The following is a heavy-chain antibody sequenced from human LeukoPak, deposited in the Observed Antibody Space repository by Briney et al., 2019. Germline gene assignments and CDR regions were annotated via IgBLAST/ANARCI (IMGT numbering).Heavy chain of an antibody. V-gene: IGHV1-69*05. Sequence: SVKVSCKASGGTFSSYAISWVRQAPGQGLEWVGGIIPIFGTANYAQKFQGRVTITTDESTSTAYMELSSLRSEDTAVYYCARSGYDGFDAFDIWGQGTMVTVSS. J-gene: IGHJ3*02. CDR3: ARSGYDGFDAFDI. CDR2: IIPIFGTA. D-gene: IGHD5-12*01. CDR1: GGTFSSYA.